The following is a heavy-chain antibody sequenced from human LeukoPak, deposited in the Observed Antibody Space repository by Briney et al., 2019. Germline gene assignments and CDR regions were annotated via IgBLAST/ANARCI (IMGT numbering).Heavy chain of an antibody. CDR1: GFTFSNTW. Sequence: GGSLRLSCAASGFTFSNTWMSWVRQAPGKGLEWVARIKSKTEGETIDYSAPVKGRFTISRDDSKNTLYLQMNTLKTEDTAVYYCTTDPGIAAPHRSYWGQGTLVTVSS. J-gene: IGHJ4*02. CDR3: TTDPGIAAPHRSY. CDR2: IKSKTEGETI. V-gene: IGHV3-15*01. D-gene: IGHD6-13*01.